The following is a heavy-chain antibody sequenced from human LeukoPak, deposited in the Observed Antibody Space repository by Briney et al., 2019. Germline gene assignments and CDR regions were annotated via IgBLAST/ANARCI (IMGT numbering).Heavy chain of an antibody. J-gene: IGHJ6*02. CDR1: GYALTELS. D-gene: IGHD4-17*01. V-gene: IGHV1-24*01. CDR2: FDPEDGET. CDR3: ATVEGPTVQNTNYYYYYGMDV. Sequence: ASVKVSCKVSGYALTELSMHWVRQAPGKGLEWMGGFDPEDGETIYAQKFQGRVTMTEDTSTDTAYMELSSLRSEDTAVYYCATVEGPTVQNTNYYYYYGMDVWGQGTTVTVSS.